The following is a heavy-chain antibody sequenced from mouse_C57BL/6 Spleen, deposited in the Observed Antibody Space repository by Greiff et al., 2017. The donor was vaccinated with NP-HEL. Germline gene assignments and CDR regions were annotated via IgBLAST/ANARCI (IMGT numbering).Heavy chain of an antibody. V-gene: IGHV5-6*01. D-gene: IGHD2-5*01. Sequence: EVPLVESGGDLVKPGGSLKLSCAASGFTFSSYGMSWVRQTPDKRLEWVATISSGGSYTYYPDSVKGRFTISRDNAKNTLYLQISSQKSEDTAMYYCARQKESAYYSNYYAMDYWGQGTSVTVSS. J-gene: IGHJ4*01. CDR3: ARQKESAYYSNYYAMDY. CDR1: GFTFSSYG. CDR2: ISSGGSYT.